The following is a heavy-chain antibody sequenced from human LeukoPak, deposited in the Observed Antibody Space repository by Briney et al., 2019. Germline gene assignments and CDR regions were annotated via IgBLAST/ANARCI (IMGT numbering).Heavy chain of an antibody. J-gene: IGHJ5*02. D-gene: IGHD5-12*01. CDR1: GGSISSSSYY. Sequence: SETLSLTCTVSGGSISSSSYYWGWIRQPPGKGLEWIGSIYYSGSTYYNPSLKSRVTISVDTSKNQLSLKLSSVTAADTAVYYCARHEGIVATIRWFDPWGQGTLVTVSS. CDR3: ARHEGIVATIRWFDP. CDR2: IYYSGST. V-gene: IGHV4-39*01.